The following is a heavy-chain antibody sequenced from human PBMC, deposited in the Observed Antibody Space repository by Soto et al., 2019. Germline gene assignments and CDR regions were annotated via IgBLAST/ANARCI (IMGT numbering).Heavy chain of an antibody. Sequence: GGSLRLSCAASGFTFSSYGMHWVRQAPGKGLEWVSAISYGGGTTYYADSVKGRFTISRDNSKNTLYLQMNSLRAEDAAVYYCAKNPGYYYDSTGYHFDYWGQGTLVTVSS. D-gene: IGHD3-22*01. CDR1: GFTFSSYG. J-gene: IGHJ4*02. CDR2: ISYGGGTT. V-gene: IGHV3-23*01. CDR3: AKNPGYYYDSTGYHFDY.